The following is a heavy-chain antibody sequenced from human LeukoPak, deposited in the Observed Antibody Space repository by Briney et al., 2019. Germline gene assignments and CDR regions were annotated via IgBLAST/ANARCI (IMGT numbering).Heavy chain of an antibody. J-gene: IGHJ3*02. Sequence: GESLMISCKGSGYSFTSYWIGWVRQMPGKGLEWMGIIYPGDSDTRYSPSFQGQVTISADKSISTAYLQWSSLKASDTAMYYCASMYYYDSSGYYPDAFDIWGQGTMVTVPS. CDR2: IYPGDSDT. D-gene: IGHD3-22*01. CDR3: ASMYYYDSSGYYPDAFDI. CDR1: GYSFTSYW. V-gene: IGHV5-51*01.